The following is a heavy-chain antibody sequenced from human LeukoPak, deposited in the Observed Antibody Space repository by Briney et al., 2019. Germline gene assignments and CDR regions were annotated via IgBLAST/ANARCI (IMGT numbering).Heavy chain of an antibody. CDR3: AKDVRYYGSGREDYFDY. Sequence: PVGSLRLSCAASRFAFNSYAMNWVRQAPGKGLEWVSGISGSGDNTYYADSVKGRFTISRDNSKNTLYLQMNSLRAEDTAVYYCAKDVRYYGSGREDYFDYWGQGALVTVSS. CDR2: ISGSGDNT. V-gene: IGHV3-23*01. J-gene: IGHJ4*02. CDR1: RFAFNSYA. D-gene: IGHD3-10*01.